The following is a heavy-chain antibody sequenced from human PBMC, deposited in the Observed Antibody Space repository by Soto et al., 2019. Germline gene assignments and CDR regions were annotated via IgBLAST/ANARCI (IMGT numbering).Heavy chain of an antibody. CDR3: ARVSATGTRWFDP. Sequence: QVQLQESGPGLVKPSQNLSLTCTVSGGSFSSGAYYWSWVRRHPGMGLEWIGYISYRGTPYYNPSRKSRLTISVDASKNQFSLRLSSVTAADTAVYYFARVSATGTRWFDPWGQGTLVTVSS. CDR2: ISYRGTP. CDR1: GGSFSSGAYY. V-gene: IGHV4-31*03. D-gene: IGHD6-13*01. J-gene: IGHJ5*02.